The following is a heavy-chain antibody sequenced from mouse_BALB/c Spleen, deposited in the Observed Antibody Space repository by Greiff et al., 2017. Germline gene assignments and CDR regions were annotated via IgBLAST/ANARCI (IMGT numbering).Heavy chain of an antibody. CDR2: ISSGGST. V-gene: IGHV5-6-5*01. CDR3: AREEPFYGNYFDY. J-gene: IGHJ2*01. D-gene: IGHD2-1*01. CDR1: GFTFSSYA. Sequence: EVKLMESGGGLVKPGGSLKLSCAASGFTFSSYAMSWVRQTPEKRLEWVASISSGGSTYYPDSVKGRFTISRDNARNILYLQMSSLRSEDTAMYYCAREEPFYGNYFDYWGQGTTLTVSS.